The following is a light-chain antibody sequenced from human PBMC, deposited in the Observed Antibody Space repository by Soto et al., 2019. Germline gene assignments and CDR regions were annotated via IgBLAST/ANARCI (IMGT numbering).Light chain of an antibody. J-gene: IGKJ5*01. CDR1: QSVSSN. CDR2: DAS. V-gene: IGKV3-11*01. Sequence: EIVMTQSPATLSVSPGERATRSCRASQSVSSNLAWYQQKPGQAPSLLIYDASNRATGIPARFSGSGSGTDFTLTISSLEPEDFAVYYCQQRSNWPPITFGQGTRLEIK. CDR3: QQRSNWPPIT.